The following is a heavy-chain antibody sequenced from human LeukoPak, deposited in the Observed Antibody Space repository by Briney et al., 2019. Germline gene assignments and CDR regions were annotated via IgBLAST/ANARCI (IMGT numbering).Heavy chain of an antibody. Sequence: GGSLRLSCAASGVTVGSNYMSWVRQAPGKGLEWVSVIYSGDDAYYADSVKGRFTISRDNSKNTLNLQMNGLRAEDTAVYYCARDRGAGYCSGGGCYSAVFDLWGQGTMVTVSS. CDR3: ARDRGAGYCSGGGCYSAVFDL. J-gene: IGHJ3*01. CDR1: GVTVGSNY. V-gene: IGHV3-53*01. CDR2: IYSGDDA. D-gene: IGHD2-15*01.